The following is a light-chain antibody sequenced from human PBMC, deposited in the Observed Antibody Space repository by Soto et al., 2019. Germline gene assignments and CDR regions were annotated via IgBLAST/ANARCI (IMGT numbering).Light chain of an antibody. CDR1: SSDVRGYKY. V-gene: IGLV2-11*01. CDR2: DVS. CDR3: CSYAGTYTYLV. J-gene: IGLJ3*02. Sequence: QSALTQSRPVSGSPGQSVTISCTESSSDVRGYKYVSWYQQHPGKAPKLMIYDVSERPSGVPDRFSASKSGNTASLTISGLQAEDEADYYCCSYAGTYTYLVFGGGTKLTVL.